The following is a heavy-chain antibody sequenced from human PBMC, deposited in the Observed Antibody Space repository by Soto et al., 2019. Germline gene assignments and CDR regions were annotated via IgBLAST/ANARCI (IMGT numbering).Heavy chain of an antibody. CDR1: GFTFSSYA. V-gene: IGHV3-23*01. Sequence: PGGSLRLSCAASGFTFSSYAMSWVRQASGKGLEWVSAISGSGGSTYYADSVKGRFTISRDNSKNTLYLQMNSLRAEDTAVYYCAKDGGVVPAAIPPSDYWGQGTLVTVSS. J-gene: IGHJ4*02. D-gene: IGHD2-2*02. CDR3: AKDGGVVPAAIPPSDY. CDR2: ISGSGGST.